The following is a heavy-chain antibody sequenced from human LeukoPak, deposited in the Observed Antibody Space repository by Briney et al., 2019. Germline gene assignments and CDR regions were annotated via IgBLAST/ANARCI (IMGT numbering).Heavy chain of an antibody. CDR2: IGGRGGST. D-gene: IGHD4-11*01. Sequence: HPGGSLRLSCAASGFRFSDFTMTWVRQAPGKGPEWVSAIGGRGGSTYYADSVKGRFTISRDNSKNTLYLQMNSLRAEDTAVYYCAREDTVTTNYYYGMDVWGQGTTVTVSS. CDR1: GFRFSDFT. J-gene: IGHJ6*02. V-gene: IGHV3-23*01. CDR3: AREDTVTTNYYYGMDV.